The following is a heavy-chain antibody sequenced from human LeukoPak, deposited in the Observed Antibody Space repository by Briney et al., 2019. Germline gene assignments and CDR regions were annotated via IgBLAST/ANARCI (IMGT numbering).Heavy chain of an antibody. Sequence: GGSLRLSCAASGFTFDDYGMSWVRQAPGKGLGWVSGINWNGGSTGYADSVKGRFTISRDNAKNSLYLQMNSLRAEDTALYYCARREYYYDSSGRGSNDAFDIWGQGTMVTVSS. CDR3: ARREYYYDSSGRGSNDAFDI. CDR1: GFTFDDYG. CDR2: INWNGGST. D-gene: IGHD3-22*01. V-gene: IGHV3-20*04. J-gene: IGHJ3*02.